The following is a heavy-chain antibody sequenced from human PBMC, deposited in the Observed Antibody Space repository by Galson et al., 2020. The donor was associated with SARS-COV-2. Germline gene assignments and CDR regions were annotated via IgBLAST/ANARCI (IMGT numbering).Heavy chain of an antibody. CDR2: ISGSGGST. CDR3: ATPVQVGADY. J-gene: IGHJ4*02. D-gene: IGHD1-26*01. Sequence: GESLKISCAASGFTFSSYAMSWVRQAPGKGLEWVSGISGSGGSTYYADSVKGRFTISRDNSKNTLYLQMNSLRAEDTAVYYCATPVQVGADYWGQGTLVTVSS. CDR1: GFTFSSYA. V-gene: IGHV3-23*01.